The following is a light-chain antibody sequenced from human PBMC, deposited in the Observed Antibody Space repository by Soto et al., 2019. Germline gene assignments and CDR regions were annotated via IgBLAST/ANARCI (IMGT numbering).Light chain of an antibody. CDR2: GNS. CDR3: QSYDSSFEV. V-gene: IGLV1-40*01. Sequence: QAVVTQPPSVSGAPGQRVTISCTGSSSNIGAGYDVHWYQQLPGTAPKLLIYGNSNRPSGVPDRFSGSKSGTSASLAITGLQAEDEADYYCQSYDSSFEVFGGGTKVTVL. J-gene: IGLJ2*01. CDR1: SSNIGAGYD.